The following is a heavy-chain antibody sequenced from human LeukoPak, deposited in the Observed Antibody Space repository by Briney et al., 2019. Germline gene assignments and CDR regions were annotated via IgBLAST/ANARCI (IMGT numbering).Heavy chain of an antibody. CDR1: GGSFSGYY. V-gene: IGHV4-34*01. Sequence: SETLSLTCAVYGGSFSGYYWSWIRQPPGKGLEWIGEINHSGSTNYNPSLKSRVTISIDTSKNQFSLKLSSVTAADTAVYYCARHRFGHLFDYWGQGTLVFVSS. J-gene: IGHJ4*02. CDR2: INHSGST. D-gene: IGHD3-16*01. CDR3: ARHRFGHLFDY.